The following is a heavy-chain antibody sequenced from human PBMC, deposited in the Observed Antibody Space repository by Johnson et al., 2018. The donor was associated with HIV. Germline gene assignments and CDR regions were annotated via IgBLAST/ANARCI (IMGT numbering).Heavy chain of an antibody. CDR3: ASSQGSGEGAFDI. D-gene: IGHD2-21*01. CDR1: GFTFSSYA. CDR2: IRQDGIEK. J-gene: IGHJ3*02. Sequence: VQLVESGGGVVRPGGSLRLSCAASGFTFSSYAMHWVRQAPGKGLEWVASIRQDGIEKYYVDSVKGRSTISRDNAKNSLILQMNSLRAEDTAVYYCASSQGSGEGAFDIWGQGTMVTVSS. V-gene: IGHV3-7*05.